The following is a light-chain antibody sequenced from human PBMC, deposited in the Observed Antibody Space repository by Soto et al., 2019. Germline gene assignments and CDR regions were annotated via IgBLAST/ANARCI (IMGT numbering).Light chain of an antibody. CDR1: SSDVGGYNY. Sequence: QSALTQPASVSGSPGQSITISCTGTSSDVGGYNYVSWFQQSPGKAPKVMIYEVTNRPSGVSNRFSGSKSDNTASLTISGLQAEDEADYYCSPYTSSNTLIFGGGTKLTVL. V-gene: IGLV2-14*01. CDR3: SPYTSSNTLI. CDR2: EVT. J-gene: IGLJ2*01.